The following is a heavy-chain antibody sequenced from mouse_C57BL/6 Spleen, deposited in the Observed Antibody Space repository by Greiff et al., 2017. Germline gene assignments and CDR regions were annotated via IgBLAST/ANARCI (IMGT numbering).Heavy chain of an antibody. CDR1: GFTFSSYG. CDR2: ISSGGSYT. CDR3: ARQLRENYFDY. V-gene: IGHV5-6*01. J-gene: IGHJ2*01. Sequence: EVKLVESGGDLVKPGGSLKLSCAASGFTFSSYGMSWVRQTPDTRLEWVATISSGGSYTYYPDSVKGRFPISRDNAKNTLYLQMSSLKSEDTAMYYCARQLRENYFDYWGQGTTLTVSS.